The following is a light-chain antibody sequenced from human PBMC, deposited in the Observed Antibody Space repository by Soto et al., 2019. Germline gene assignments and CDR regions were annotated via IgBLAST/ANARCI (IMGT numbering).Light chain of an antibody. CDR3: YSYTSSNTPV. J-gene: IGLJ3*02. V-gene: IGLV2-14*01. CDR1: SRDVGGYNY. CDR2: EVS. Sequence: QSALTQPASVSGSPGQSITLSCTGTSRDVGGYNYVSWYQQYPGKAPKLMIYEVSNRPSGVSNRFSGSKSANTASLTISGLQAEDEADYYCYSYTSSNTPVFGGGTKLTVL.